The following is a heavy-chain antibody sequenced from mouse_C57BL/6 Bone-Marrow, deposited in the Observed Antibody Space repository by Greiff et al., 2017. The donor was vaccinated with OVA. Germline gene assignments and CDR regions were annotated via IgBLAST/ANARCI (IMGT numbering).Heavy chain of an antibody. Sequence: EVQLVESGGGLVKPGGSLKLSCEASGFTFSSYAMSWVRQTPEKRLEWVATISDGGSYTYYPDNVKGRFTISRDNAKNNLYLQMSHLKSEDTAMYYCARRWLLRGYAMDYWGQGTSVTVSS. CDR3: ARRWLLRGYAMDY. D-gene: IGHD2-3*01. J-gene: IGHJ4*01. CDR1: GFTFSSYA. CDR2: ISDGGSYT. V-gene: IGHV5-4*01.